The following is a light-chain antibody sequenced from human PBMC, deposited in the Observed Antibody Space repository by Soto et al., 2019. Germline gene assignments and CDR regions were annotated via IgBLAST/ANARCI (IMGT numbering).Light chain of an antibody. J-gene: IGKJ3*01. CDR2: KVF. Sequence: VAMTQSPLSLSVTLGQPASISCRSSDSLVYGDGNTYLHWFHQRPGQSPRRLIYKVFNRDSGVPDRFSGRGSGTDFTLKISRVEAEDVGLYYCMQGTQWPPTFGPGTKVDIK. V-gene: IGKV2-30*01. CDR1: DSLVYGDGNTY. CDR3: MQGTQWPPT.